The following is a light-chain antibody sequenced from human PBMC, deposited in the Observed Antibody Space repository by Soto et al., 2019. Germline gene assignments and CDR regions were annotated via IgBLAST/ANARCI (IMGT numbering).Light chain of an antibody. J-gene: IGKJ1*01. CDR2: DAS. Sequence: DIQMTQSPSTLSASVGDRVTITCRAIQSISRWLAWYQQKPGKAPKLLIYDASSLESGVPSRFSGSGSGTEFTLTISSLQPDDFATYYSQQYNSYSGTFGQGTKVDIK. CDR3: QQYNSYSGT. V-gene: IGKV1-5*01. CDR1: QSISRW.